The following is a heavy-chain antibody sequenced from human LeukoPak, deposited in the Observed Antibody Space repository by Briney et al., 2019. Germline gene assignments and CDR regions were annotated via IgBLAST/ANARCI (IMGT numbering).Heavy chain of an antibody. V-gene: IGHV3-15*01. CDR2: INSKTDGGTT. J-gene: IGHJ4*02. CDR3: TLGGDYSNSPFDY. D-gene: IGHD4-11*01. Sequence: GGSLRLSCAASGFTFSNAWMSWVRQAPGKGLEWVGRINSKTDGGTTEYAAPVKGRFTISRDDSKNTLYLQMNSLKTEGTAVYYCTLGGDYSNSPFDYWGQGTLVTVSS. CDR1: GFTFSNAW.